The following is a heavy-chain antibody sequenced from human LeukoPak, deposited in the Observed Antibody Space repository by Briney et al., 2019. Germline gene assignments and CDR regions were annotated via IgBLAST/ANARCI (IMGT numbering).Heavy chain of an antibody. CDR3: ARGRDYYYMDV. J-gene: IGHJ6*03. Sequence: PGGSLRLSCAASEFTFSSYWMHWVRQAPGKGLVWVSRINSDGSSTSYADSVKGRFTISRDNAKNTLYLQMNSLRAEDTAVYYCARGRDYYYMDVWGKGTTVTVSS. CDR1: EFTFSSYW. CDR2: INSDGSST. V-gene: IGHV3-74*01.